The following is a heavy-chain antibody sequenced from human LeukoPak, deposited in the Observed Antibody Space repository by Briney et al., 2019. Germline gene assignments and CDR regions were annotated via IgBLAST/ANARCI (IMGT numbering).Heavy chain of an antibody. CDR2: ISGSGGST. CDR3: AKGTLGSCTGSTCYPFDF. D-gene: IGHD2-15*01. J-gene: IGHJ4*02. Sequence: SGGSLRLSCAASGFTFSSYAMSWVRQAPGKGLEWVSAISGSGGSTYYADSVKGRFTISRDNSKNTLYLQMSSLRADDTAVYFCAKGTLGSCTGSTCYPFDFWGQGTLVSVSS. V-gene: IGHV3-23*01. CDR1: GFTFSSYA.